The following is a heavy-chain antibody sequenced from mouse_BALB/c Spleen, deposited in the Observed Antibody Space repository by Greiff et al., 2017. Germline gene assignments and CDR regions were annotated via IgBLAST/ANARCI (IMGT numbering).Heavy chain of an antibody. D-gene: IGHD1-1*01. J-gene: IGHJ4*01. CDR1: GFNIKDTY. V-gene: IGHV14-3*02. CDR2: IDPANGNT. CDR3: ASVVAPYAMDY. Sequence: EVQLQQSGAELVKPGAPVKLSCTASGFNIKDTYMHWVKQRPEQGLEWIGRIDPANGNTKYDPKFQGKATITADTSSNTAYLQLSSLTSEDTAVYYCASVVAPYAMDYWGQGTSVTVSS.